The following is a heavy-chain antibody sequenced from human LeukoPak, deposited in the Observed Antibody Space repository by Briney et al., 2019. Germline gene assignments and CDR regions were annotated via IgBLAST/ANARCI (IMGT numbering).Heavy chain of an antibody. V-gene: IGHV3-21*01. CDR2: ISSSSSYI. Sequence: GASMRLSCAASGFSFSSYSMNWVRPPPGKGLEWVSSISSSSSYIYYADSVKGRFTISRDNAKNSLYLQMNSLRAEDTSVYYCARDPQHLYSSSGYWGQGTLVTVSS. CDR1: GFSFSSYS. J-gene: IGHJ4*02. CDR3: ARDPQHLYSSSGY. D-gene: IGHD6-6*01.